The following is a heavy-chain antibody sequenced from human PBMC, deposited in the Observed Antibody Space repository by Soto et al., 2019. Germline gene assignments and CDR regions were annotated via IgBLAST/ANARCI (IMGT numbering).Heavy chain of an antibody. D-gene: IGHD3-22*01. J-gene: IGHJ4*02. CDR2: ITGTGGST. CDR3: AKDRGITMVVVTVLLDY. Sequence: EVQLLESGGGLVQPGGSLRLYCAASGFTFSNYAMSWVRQAPGKGLEWVSGITGTGGSTYYGDSVKGRFTISRDNSKNTLYLQMNSLRAEDTAVYYCAKDRGITMVVVTVLLDYWGQGTLVTVSS. V-gene: IGHV3-23*01. CDR1: GFTFSNYA.